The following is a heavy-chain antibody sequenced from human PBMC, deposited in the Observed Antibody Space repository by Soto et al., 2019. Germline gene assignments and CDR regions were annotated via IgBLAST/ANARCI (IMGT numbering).Heavy chain of an antibody. D-gene: IGHD5-12*01. CDR2: ITSRSDYI. CDR1: GFTFSAYS. CDR3: ARVDGYNYHNDY. J-gene: IGHJ4*02. V-gene: IGHV3-21*01. Sequence: GGSLRLSCAASGFTFSAYSMSWVRQAPGKGLEWVSSITSRSDYIYYADSLKGRFTISRDNAKNSLYLQMHSLRAEDTAFYYCARVDGYNYHNDYWGQGTLVTVSS.